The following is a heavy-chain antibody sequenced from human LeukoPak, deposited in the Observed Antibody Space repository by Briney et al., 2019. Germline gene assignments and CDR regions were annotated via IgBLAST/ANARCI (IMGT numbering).Heavy chain of an antibody. Sequence: GGSLRLSCAASGFTFSSYWMSWVRQAPGKGLEWVANIKKDGSEKYYVDSVKGRFTISRDNAKKSLYLQMNSLRAEDTAQYYFAKRDGSGSPIDYWGEGSLVSDPS. CDR2: IKKDGSEK. CDR1: GFTFSSYW. CDR3: AKRDGSGSPIDY. V-gene: IGHV3-7*01. J-gene: IGHJ4*02. D-gene: IGHD3-10*01.